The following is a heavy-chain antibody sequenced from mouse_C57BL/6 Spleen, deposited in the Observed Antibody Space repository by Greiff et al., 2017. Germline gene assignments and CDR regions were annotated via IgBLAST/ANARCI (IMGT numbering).Heavy chain of an antibody. J-gene: IGHJ3*01. V-gene: IGHV1-18*01. D-gene: IGHD4-1*01. CDR3: ARSRTGSRFAY. CDR2: INPNNGGT. Sequence: EVQLQQSGPELVKPGASVKIPCKASGYTFTDYNMDWVKQSHGKSLEWIGDINPNNGGTIYNQKFKGKATLTVDKSSSAAYMKLRSLTSEDTAVXYCARSRTGSRFAYWGQGTLVTVSA. CDR1: GYTFTDYN.